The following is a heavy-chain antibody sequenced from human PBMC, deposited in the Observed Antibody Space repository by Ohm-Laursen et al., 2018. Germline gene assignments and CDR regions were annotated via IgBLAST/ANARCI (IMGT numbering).Heavy chain of an antibody. CDR2: ISWNSGSI. CDR1: GFTFDDYA. Sequence: SLRLSCAASGFTFDDYAVHWVRQAPGKGLEWVSGISWNSGSIGYADSVKGRFTISRDNAKNSLYLQMNSLRAEDTALYYCAKDRRPMGYYYYGMDVWGQGTTVTVSS. CDR3: AKDRRPMGYYYYGMDV. V-gene: IGHV3-9*01. D-gene: IGHD6-6*01. J-gene: IGHJ6*02.